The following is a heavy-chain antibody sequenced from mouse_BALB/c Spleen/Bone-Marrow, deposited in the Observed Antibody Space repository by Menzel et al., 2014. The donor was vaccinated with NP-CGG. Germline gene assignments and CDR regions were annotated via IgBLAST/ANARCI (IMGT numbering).Heavy chain of an antibody. CDR1: GFTLTDYY. Sequence: VQLQQSGGGLVQPGGSLRLSCATSGFTLTDYYMSWVRQTPGKALEWLGFIRNKANGYTTDYSVSVKGRFTISRDNSQSILYLQMNTLRAEDSATYYCARDENYDIYWYFDVWGAGTTVTVSS. CDR2: IRNKANGYTT. D-gene: IGHD1-1*01. V-gene: IGHV7-3*02. J-gene: IGHJ1*01. CDR3: ARDENYDIYWYFDV.